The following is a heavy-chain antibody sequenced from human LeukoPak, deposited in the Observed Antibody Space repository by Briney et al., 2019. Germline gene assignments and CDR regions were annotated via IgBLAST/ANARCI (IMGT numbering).Heavy chain of an antibody. CDR3: AREGRQDYVYFDY. Sequence: PSETLSLTCTVSGGSINSYYWSWIRQPPGKGLEWIGYINYSGNTDYNPSLKSRVTISVDTSKNQFSLKVISVTAAGTAVYYCAREGRQDYVYFDYWGQGTLVTVSS. CDR1: GGSINSYY. D-gene: IGHD4-17*01. CDR2: INYSGNT. J-gene: IGHJ4*02. V-gene: IGHV4-59*01.